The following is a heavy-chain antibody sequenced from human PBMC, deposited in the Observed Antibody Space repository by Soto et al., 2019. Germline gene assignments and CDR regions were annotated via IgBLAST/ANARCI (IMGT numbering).Heavy chain of an antibody. Sequence: GGSLRLSCAASGFTFSSYAMTWVRQAPGKGLEWVSGISGRGENTYYADSVKGRFTISRDKSKRTLYLQMDSLRAEDTAVYYCAKDNDFDWLLWGWFDPWGQGTLVTVSS. CDR1: GFTFSSYA. CDR2: ISGRGENT. D-gene: IGHD3-9*01. V-gene: IGHV3-23*01. CDR3: AKDNDFDWLLWGWFDP. J-gene: IGHJ5*02.